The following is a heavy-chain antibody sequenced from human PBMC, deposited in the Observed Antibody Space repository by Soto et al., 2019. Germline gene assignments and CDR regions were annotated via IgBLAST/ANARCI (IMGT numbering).Heavy chain of an antibody. V-gene: IGHV1-2*04. CDR1: GYTFTGYY. J-gene: IGHJ5*02. D-gene: IGHD1-1*01. CDR2: INPNSGGT. Sequence: ASVKVSCKASGYTFTGYYMHWVRQAPGQGLEWMGWINPNSGGTNYAQKFQGWVTMTRDTSIGTAYMELSRLRSDDTAVYYCAIWNNKSGNRFDPWGPVTPVPVYS. CDR3: AIWNNKSGNRFDP.